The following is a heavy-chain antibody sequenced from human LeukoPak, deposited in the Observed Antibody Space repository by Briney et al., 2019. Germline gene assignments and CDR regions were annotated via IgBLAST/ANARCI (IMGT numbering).Heavy chain of an antibody. Sequence: GASVKVSCKASGYTFTGYYMHWVRQAPGQGLEWMGWINPNSGGTNYAQKFQGRVTMTRDMSISTAYMELSRLRSDDTAVYYCARGRSGWTEDAFDIWGQGTMVTVSS. V-gene: IGHV1-2*02. CDR1: GYTFTGYY. CDR3: ARGRSGWTEDAFDI. J-gene: IGHJ3*02. CDR2: INPNSGGT. D-gene: IGHD6-19*01.